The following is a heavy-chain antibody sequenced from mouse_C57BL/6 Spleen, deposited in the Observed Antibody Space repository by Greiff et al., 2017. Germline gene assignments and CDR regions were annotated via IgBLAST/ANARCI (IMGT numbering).Heavy chain of an antibody. CDR3: TPYDGYFDY. D-gene: IGHD2-3*01. CDR2: IDPENGDT. V-gene: IGHV14-4*01. Sequence: VHVKQSGAELVRPGASVKLSCTASGFNIKDDYMHWVKQRPEQGLEWIGWIDPENGDTEYASKFQGKATITADTSSNTAYLQLSSLTSEDTAVYYCTPYDGYFDYWGQGTTLTVSS. J-gene: IGHJ2*01. CDR1: GFNIKDDY.